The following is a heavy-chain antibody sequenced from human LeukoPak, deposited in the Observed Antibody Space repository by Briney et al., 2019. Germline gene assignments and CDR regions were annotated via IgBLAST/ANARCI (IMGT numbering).Heavy chain of an antibody. CDR3: ARGFGDYVWGSYRPRYYFDY. D-gene: IGHD3-16*02. V-gene: IGHV4-39*07. CDR1: GGSISSSSYH. J-gene: IGHJ4*02. Sequence: PSETLSLTCTVSGGSISSSSYHWGWIRQPPGKGLEWIGSIYYSGSTYYNPSLKSRVTISVDTSKNQFSLKLSSVTAADTAVYYCARGFGDYVWGSYRPRYYFDYWGQGTLVTVSS. CDR2: IYYSGST.